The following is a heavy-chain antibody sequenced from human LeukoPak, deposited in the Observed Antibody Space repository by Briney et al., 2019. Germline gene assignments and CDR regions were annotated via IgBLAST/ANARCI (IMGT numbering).Heavy chain of an antibody. CDR1: GGSISSHY. Sequence: SETLSLTCTVSGGSISSHYWSWIRQPAGKGLEWIGRIYTSGSTNYNPSLKSRVTMSVDTSKNQFSLKLSSVTAADTAVYYCARGRRKIVVVPAAIRDWFDPWGQGTLVTVSS. D-gene: IGHD2-2*02. CDR2: IYTSGST. CDR3: ARGRRKIVVVPAAIRDWFDP. J-gene: IGHJ5*02. V-gene: IGHV4-4*07.